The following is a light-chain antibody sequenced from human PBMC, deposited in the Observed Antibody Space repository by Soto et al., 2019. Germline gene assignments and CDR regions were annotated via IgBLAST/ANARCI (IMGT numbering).Light chain of an antibody. Sequence: DIQMTQSPSTLSASVGDRVTITCRASRSISNWLAWYQQRPGIAPKLLIYAASTLQSGVPSRFSGSGSGTDFTLTISSLQPEDFATYYCQQLNGYPPSFGGGTKVEIK. V-gene: IGKV1-5*01. CDR2: AAS. CDR1: RSISNW. CDR3: QQLNGYPPS. J-gene: IGKJ4*01.